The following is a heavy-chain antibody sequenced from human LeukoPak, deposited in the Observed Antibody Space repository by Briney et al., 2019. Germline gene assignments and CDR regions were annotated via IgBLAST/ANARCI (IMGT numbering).Heavy chain of an antibody. CDR3: AKARQTGAAFDI. D-gene: IGHD7-27*01. V-gene: IGHV3-9*01. CDR1: GFTFDDYA. J-gene: IGHJ3*02. Sequence: PGGSLRLSCAASGFTFDDYAMHWVRQAPGKGLEWVSGISWNSGSIGYADSVKGRFTISGDNAKNSLYLQMNSLRAEDTALYYCAKARQTGAAFDIWGQGTMVTVSS. CDR2: ISWNSGSI.